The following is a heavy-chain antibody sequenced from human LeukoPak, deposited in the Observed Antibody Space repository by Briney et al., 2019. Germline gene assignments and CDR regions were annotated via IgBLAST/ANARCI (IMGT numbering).Heavy chain of an antibody. V-gene: IGHV1-8*01. CDR1: GYSFTSYD. CDR2: MSPNSANT. CDR3: VRPRGRSSNFDY. J-gene: IGHJ4*02. D-gene: IGHD3-16*01. Sequence: GASVKVSCKASGYSFTSYDMNWVRQSTGQGLEWMGWMSPNSANTGYAQKFLGRVTLTRDISISTAYMELSGLRSEDTAVYYCVRPRGRSSNFDYWGQGTLVTVSS.